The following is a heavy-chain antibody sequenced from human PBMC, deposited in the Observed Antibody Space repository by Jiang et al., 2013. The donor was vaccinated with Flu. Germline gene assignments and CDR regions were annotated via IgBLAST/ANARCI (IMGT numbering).Heavy chain of an antibody. D-gene: IGHD5-18*01. Sequence: SGAEVRVPGSSVKVSCEASGGTFNSYTFNWVRQAPGQGLEWVGRVIPMHGIIAYAQKLQGRVTIIADKSTSTAYMELRSLRSDDTAVYYCASPPIGYGSDYGLHVWGQGTTVTVSS. CDR3: ASPPIGYGSDYGLHV. J-gene: IGHJ6*02. CDR1: GGTFNSYT. V-gene: IGHV1-69*04. CDR2: VIPMHGII.